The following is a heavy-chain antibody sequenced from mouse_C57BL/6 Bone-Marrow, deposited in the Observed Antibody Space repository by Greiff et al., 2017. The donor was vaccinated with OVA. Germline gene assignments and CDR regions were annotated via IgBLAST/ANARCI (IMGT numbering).Heavy chain of an antibody. CDR2: IYPVSGET. CDR1: GYTFTDHI. J-gene: IGHJ4*01. CDR3: GNTFITTVVATDYYAMDY. V-gene: IGHV1-11*01. Sequence: QVQLQQSGAELASPGASVTLSCKASGYTFTDHIMNWVKKRPGQGLEWIGRIYPVSGETNYNQKFMGKATFSVDRSSSTVYMVLNSLTSEDPAVYYCGNTFITTVVATDYYAMDYWGQGTSVTVSS. D-gene: IGHD1-1*01.